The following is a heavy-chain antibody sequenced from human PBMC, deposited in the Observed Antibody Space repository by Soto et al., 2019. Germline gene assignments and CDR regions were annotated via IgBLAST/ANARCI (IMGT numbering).Heavy chain of an antibody. D-gene: IGHD6-19*01. V-gene: IGHV5-51*01. CDR2: IYPGDSDT. Sequence: PGESLKISCKGSGYSFTSYWVGWVRQMPGKGLEWMGIIYPGDSDTRYSPSFQGQVTISADKSISTAHLQWSSLKASDTAMYYCARSLDSSGWPYFDYWGQGTLVTVSS. CDR1: GYSFTSYW. CDR3: ARSLDSSGWPYFDY. J-gene: IGHJ4*02.